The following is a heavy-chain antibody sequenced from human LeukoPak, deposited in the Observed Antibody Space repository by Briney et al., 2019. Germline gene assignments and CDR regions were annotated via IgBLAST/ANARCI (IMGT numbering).Heavy chain of an antibody. J-gene: IGHJ4*02. CDR1: GYTFTSYG. D-gene: IGHD3-22*01. CDR2: ISAYNGNT. Sequence: GASVKVSFKASGYTFTSYGISWVRQAPGQGLEWIGWISAYNGNTNYAQKLQGRVSMTTDTSTSTAYMELRRLRSDDTAVYYCARVNTMIVVAPDYWGQGTLVTVSS. V-gene: IGHV1-18*01. CDR3: ARVNTMIVVAPDY.